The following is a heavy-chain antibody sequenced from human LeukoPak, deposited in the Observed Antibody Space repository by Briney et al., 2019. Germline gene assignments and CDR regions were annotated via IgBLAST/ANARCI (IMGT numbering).Heavy chain of an antibody. V-gene: IGHV3-21*01. CDR3: VRDYD. J-gene: IGHJ4*02. Sequence: GGSLRLPCAASGFTFSDYSINWVRQAPGKGLEWVSSIGGIGTYIYYADSVKGRFTISRDNAKNSLFLQMNGLRAEDTAVYYCVRDYDWGQGTLVTVSS. D-gene: IGHD3-16*01. CDR2: IGGIGTYI. CDR1: GFTFSDYS.